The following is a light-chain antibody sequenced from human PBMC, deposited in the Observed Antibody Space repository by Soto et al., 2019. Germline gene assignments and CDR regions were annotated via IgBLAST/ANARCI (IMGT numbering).Light chain of an antibody. CDR1: SSDIGGYNY. V-gene: IGLV2-14*01. CDR2: EVS. J-gene: IGLJ2*01. Sequence: QSVLTQPASVSGSPRQSITISCTGTSSDIGGYNYVSWYQHHPGKAPKLMIYEVSDRPSGVSNRFSGSKSVNTASLTISGLQAEDEADYYCISYTSSSTLVVFGGGTKLTVL. CDR3: ISYTSSSTLVV.